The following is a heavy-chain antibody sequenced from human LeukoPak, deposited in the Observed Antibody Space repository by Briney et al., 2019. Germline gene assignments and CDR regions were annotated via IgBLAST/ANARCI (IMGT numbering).Heavy chain of an antibody. D-gene: IGHD1-26*01. J-gene: IGHJ4*02. CDR3: ARGWELTADFDY. CDR2: IYHSGST. V-gene: IGHV4-38-2*02. CDR1: GSSISSGYY. Sequence: SETLSLTCTVSGSSISSGYYWGWIRQPPGKGLEWIGSIYHSGSTYYNPSLKSRVTISVDTSKNQFSLKLSSVTAADTAVYYCARGWELTADFDYWGQGTLVTVSS.